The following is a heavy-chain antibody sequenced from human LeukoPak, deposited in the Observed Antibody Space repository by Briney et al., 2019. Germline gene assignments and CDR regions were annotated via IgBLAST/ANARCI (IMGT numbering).Heavy chain of an antibody. CDR3: ARRDGYNMGAFDI. CDR1: GYSFSTYW. CDR2: MCPGDSDT. D-gene: IGHD5-24*01. J-gene: IGHJ3*02. V-gene: IGHV5-51*01. Sequence: GESLKISCRGSGYSFSTYWVGWVRQMPGKGLEWMGIMCPGDSDTRYSPSFQGQFTISADKSISTAYLQWSSLKASDTAMYFCARRDGYNMGAFDIWGQGTMVTVSS.